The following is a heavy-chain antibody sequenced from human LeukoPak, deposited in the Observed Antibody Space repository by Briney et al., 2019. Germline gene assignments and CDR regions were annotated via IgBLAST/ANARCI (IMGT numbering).Heavy chain of an antibody. CDR2: IYTSGST. Sequence: PSETLSLTCTVSGGSISSGSYYWRWLRQPAGKGLEWIGRIYTSGSTNYNPSLKSRVTISVDTSKNQFSLKLSSVTAADTAVYYCARVQPYTSGYYYYYYMDIWGKGTTVTVSS. CDR3: ARVQPYTSGYYYYYYMDI. V-gene: IGHV4-61*02. CDR1: GGSISSGSYY. J-gene: IGHJ6*03. D-gene: IGHD5-18*01.